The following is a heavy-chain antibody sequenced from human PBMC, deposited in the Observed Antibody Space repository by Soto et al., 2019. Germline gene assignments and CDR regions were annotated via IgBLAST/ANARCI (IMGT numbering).Heavy chain of an antibody. J-gene: IGHJ4*02. D-gene: IGHD3-9*01. V-gene: IGHV4-31*03. CDR1: CDSLISGGHY. CDR2: IYDSVNT. CDR3: ARVDHRGYFAILTDY. Sequence: PSETLSLTCTVSCDSLISGGHYWSWIRQHPGKGLEWIGHIYDSVNTYYSPSLRSRVTISADMSKNQFSLNLRSVTAADTAVYYCARVDHRGYFAILTDYWGQGTLVTVSS.